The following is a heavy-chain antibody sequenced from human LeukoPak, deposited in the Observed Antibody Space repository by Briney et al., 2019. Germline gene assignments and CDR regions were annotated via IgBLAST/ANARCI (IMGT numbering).Heavy chain of an antibody. CDR3: PSGKVAGFDD. Sequence: PAETLSLTCTVSGGSISRYYWSWLRQPAGKGLEWIGRIYTSGSTNYNPSLKSRVSMSVDTSKNQLSLKLISERGADMVGLLCPSGKVAGFDDRGQGTLVTVSS. V-gene: IGHV4-4*07. CDR1: GGSISRYY. J-gene: IGHJ4*02. D-gene: IGHD5-12*01. CDR2: IYTSGST.